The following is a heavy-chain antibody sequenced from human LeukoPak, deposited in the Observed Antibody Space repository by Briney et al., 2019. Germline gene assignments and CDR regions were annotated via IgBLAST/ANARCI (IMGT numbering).Heavy chain of an antibody. D-gene: IGHD3-3*01. CDR1: GYSFTSYW. CDR3: ARHGEKSCDLWSGYPNNWFDP. V-gene: IGHV5-51*01. Sequence: GESLKISCKGSGYSFTSYWIGWVRQMPGKGLEWVGIIYPGDSDTRYSPSFQGQVTISADKSISTAYLQWSSLKVSDTAMYYCARHGEKSCDLWSGYPNNWFDPWGQGTLVTVSS. J-gene: IGHJ5*02. CDR2: IYPGDSDT.